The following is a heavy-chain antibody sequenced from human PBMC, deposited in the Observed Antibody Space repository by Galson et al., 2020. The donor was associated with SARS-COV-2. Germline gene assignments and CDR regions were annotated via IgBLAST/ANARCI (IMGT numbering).Heavy chain of an antibody. V-gene: IGHV3-30*04. CDR1: GFTFSSYA. CDR2: ISYDGSNK. D-gene: IGHD5-18*01. J-gene: IGHJ3*02. Sequence: GGSLRLSCAASGFTFSSYAMHWVRQAPGKGLEWVAVISYDGSNKYYADSVKGRFTISRDNSKNTLYLQMNSLRAEDTAVYYCARDRQAHSYGFFDAFDIWGQGTMVTVSS. CDR3: ARDRQAHSYGFFDAFDI.